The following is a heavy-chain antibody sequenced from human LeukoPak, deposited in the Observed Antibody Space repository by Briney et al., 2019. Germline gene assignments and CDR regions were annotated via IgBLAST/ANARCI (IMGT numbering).Heavy chain of an antibody. Sequence: GGSLRLSCAASGFTFSSYSMNWVRQAPGKGLEWVSYISGGSTSIYYGDSVKGRFTISRDNAKNSLYLQMNSLRVEDTAVYYCARVRDYDFWSGEFDYWGQGTLVTVSS. CDR3: ARVRDYDFWSGEFDY. CDR2: ISGGSTSI. J-gene: IGHJ4*02. V-gene: IGHV3-48*01. CDR1: GFTFSSYS. D-gene: IGHD3-3*01.